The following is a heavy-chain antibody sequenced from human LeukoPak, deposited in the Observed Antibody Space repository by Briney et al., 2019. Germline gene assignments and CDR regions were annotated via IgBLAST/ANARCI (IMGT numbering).Heavy chain of an antibody. D-gene: IGHD5-12*01. V-gene: IGHV3-23*01. J-gene: IGHJ6*03. CDR2: ISGSGGST. CDR3: ASGPPNYYYYMDV. Sequence: GGSLRLSCAASGFTFSSYAMSWVRQAPGKGLEWVSAISGSGGSTYYADSVKGRFTISGDNAKNSLYLQMNSLRAEDTAVYYCASGPPNYYYYMDVWGKGTTVTVSS. CDR1: GFTFSSYA.